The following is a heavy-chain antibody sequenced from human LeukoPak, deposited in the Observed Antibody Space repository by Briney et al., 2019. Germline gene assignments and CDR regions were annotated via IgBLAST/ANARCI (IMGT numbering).Heavy chain of an antibody. V-gene: IGHV1-18*01. J-gene: IGHJ5*02. CDR2: ISAYNGST. CDR3: ARNDSIWPRGFDP. D-gene: IGHD6-13*01. CDR1: GYTFTSYG. Sequence: ASVKVSCKASGYTFTSYGISWVRPAPGQGLEWMGWISAYNGSTNYAQKLQGRVTMTTDTSTSTAYMELRSLRSDDTAVYYCARNDSIWPRGFDPWGHGTLVTVSS.